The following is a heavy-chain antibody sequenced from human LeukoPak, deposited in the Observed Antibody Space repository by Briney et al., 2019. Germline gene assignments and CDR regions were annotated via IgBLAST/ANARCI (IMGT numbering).Heavy chain of an antibody. D-gene: IGHD2-21*02. CDR2: IIPIYNPV. CDR3: AREPLGCGGDCHFDY. V-gene: IGHV1-69*13. Sequence: SVKVSCKTSGGTFSSYAFSWMRQAPGQGLGWVGRIIPIYNPVDYTQRFQGRVTITADESTNIVYLELSSLRYDDTAVYYCAREPLGCGGDCHFDYWGQGTLVTVSS. J-gene: IGHJ4*02. CDR1: GGTFSSYA.